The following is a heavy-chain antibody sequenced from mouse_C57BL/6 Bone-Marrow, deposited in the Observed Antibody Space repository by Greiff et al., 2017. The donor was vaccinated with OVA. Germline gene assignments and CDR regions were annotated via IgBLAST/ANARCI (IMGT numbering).Heavy chain of an antibody. J-gene: IGHJ2*01. D-gene: IGHD2-10*02. Sequence: QVHVKQPGAELVKPGASVKMSCKASGYTFTSYWITWVKQRPGQGLEWIGDIYPGSGSTNYNEKFKSKATLTVDTSSSTAYMQLSSLTSEDSAVYYCARSGYGPDYWGQGTTLTVSS. CDR3: ARSGYGPDY. V-gene: IGHV1-55*01. CDR1: GYTFTSYW. CDR2: IYPGSGST.